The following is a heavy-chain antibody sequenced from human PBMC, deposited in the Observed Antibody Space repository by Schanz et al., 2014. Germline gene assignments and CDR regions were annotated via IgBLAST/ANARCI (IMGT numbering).Heavy chain of an antibody. D-gene: IGHD2-2*01. J-gene: IGHJ5*02. CDR1: GGSISRHY. Sequence: VQLQQSGPGLVKPSDTLSLTCAVSGGSISRHYWSWIRQPPGKGLEWIGNIHYSGSSNYNPALMKGRSINPRAPKKHSSLDLTTGPAADTALYYCARGKQGCSDTSCVLDPWGQGTLVTVSS. CDR2: IHYSGSS. CDR3: ARGKQGCSDTSCVLDP. V-gene: IGHV4-59*11.